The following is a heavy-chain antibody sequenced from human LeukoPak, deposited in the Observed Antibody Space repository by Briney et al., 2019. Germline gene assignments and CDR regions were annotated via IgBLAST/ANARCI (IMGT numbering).Heavy chain of an antibody. CDR1: GYTFTTYY. CDR3: ARGGGWGDTDTFVF. D-gene: IGHD5-18*01. Sequence: ASVKVSCKASGYTFTTYYMHWVRQAPGQGLEWMGWINPNGGDTNYAQKFQGWVTMTRDTSISTAYMELNRLKSDDTAVYYCARGGGWGDTDTFVFWGQGTMVTVSS. V-gene: IGHV1-2*04. J-gene: IGHJ3*01. CDR2: INPNGGDT.